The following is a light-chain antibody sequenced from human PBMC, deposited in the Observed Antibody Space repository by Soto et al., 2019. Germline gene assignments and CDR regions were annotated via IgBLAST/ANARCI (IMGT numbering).Light chain of an antibody. Sequence: QSALTQPPSASGSPGQSVTISCTGTSSDVGGYNYVSWYQQHPGKAPKVMIYEVSKRPSGVPDRFSGSKSGYTASLTVSGLQAEDEADYYCSSYAGSNNYVFGTGTKLPS. J-gene: IGLJ1*01. CDR3: SSYAGSNNYV. CDR1: SSDVGGYNY. CDR2: EVS. V-gene: IGLV2-8*01.